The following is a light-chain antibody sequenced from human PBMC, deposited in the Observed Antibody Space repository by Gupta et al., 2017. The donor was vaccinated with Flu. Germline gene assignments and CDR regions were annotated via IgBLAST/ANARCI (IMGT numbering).Light chain of an antibody. CDR1: SSNLGSNT. CDR3: AAWDDSLNGWV. Sequence: QSVLTQPPSASGTPGQRVPIPCSGSSSNLGSNTVNWYQQRPGTAPKLLIYSNNQRPSGVPDRFSGSKSGTSASLAISGLQSEDEAGYYCAAWDDSLNGWVFGGGTKLTVL. J-gene: IGLJ3*02. V-gene: IGLV1-44*01. CDR2: SNN.